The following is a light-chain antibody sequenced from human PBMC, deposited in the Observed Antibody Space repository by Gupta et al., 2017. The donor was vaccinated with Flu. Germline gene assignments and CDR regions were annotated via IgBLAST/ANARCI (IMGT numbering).Light chain of an antibody. CDR1: SSDVGGYKY. CDR2: EVS. Sequence: QSALTQPASVSGSPGQSITISCTGTSSDVGGYKYVAWYQQHPGKAPKLMIYEVSSRPSGVSNRFSGSKSANTASLTISGLQAEDEGDYYCSSYTTTSSRVFGTGTKVTVL. CDR3: SSYTTTSSRV. V-gene: IGLV2-14*01. J-gene: IGLJ1*01.